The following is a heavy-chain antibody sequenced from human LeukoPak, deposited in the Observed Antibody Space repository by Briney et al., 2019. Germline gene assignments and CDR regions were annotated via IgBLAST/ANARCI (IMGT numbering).Heavy chain of an antibody. CDR1: GFTFSGSA. D-gene: IGHD4-17*01. J-gene: IGHJ4*02. CDR2: IKGKAHNYAT. V-gene: IGHV3-73*01. Sequence: GGSLRLSCAASGFTFSGSAVHWVRQASGKGLEWVGRIKGKAHNYATAYAASVKGRFTISRDDSKNTAYLQMNSLKTDDTAMHYCAPDQGDYVPRRWGQGILVTVSS. CDR3: APDQGDYVPRR.